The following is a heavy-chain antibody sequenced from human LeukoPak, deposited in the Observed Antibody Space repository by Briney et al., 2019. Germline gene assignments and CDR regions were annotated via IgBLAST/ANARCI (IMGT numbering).Heavy chain of an antibody. Sequence: GGSLRLSCEASGFTFSAYAMTWVRQAPGKGLEWVSSIGSDNKPHYSESVKGRFTISRDNAKNSLYLQMNSLRAEDTAVYYCAGAGPPAFDPWGQGTLVTVSS. V-gene: IGHV3-69-1*02. CDR1: GFTFSAYA. CDR3: AGAGPPAFDP. J-gene: IGHJ5*02. CDR2: IGSDNKP.